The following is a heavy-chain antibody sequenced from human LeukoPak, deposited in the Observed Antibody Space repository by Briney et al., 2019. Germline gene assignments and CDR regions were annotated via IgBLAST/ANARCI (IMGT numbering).Heavy chain of an antibody. CDR1: GYSFTSYC. D-gene: IGHD1-26*01. CDR2: IYPGDSDT. CDR3: ARFKGSYYFSFDY. V-gene: IGHV5-51*01. Sequence: RGESLKISCKGSGYSFTSYCIGWVRQMPGKGLEWMGIIYPGDSDTRYSPSFQGQVTISADKSISTAYLQWSSLKASDTAMYYCARFKGSYYFSFDYWGQGTLVTVSS. J-gene: IGHJ4*02.